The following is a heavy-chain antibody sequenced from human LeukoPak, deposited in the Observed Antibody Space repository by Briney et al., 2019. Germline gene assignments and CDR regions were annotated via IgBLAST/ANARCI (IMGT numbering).Heavy chain of an antibody. CDR2: ISYDGSNK. J-gene: IGHJ4*02. CDR3: AKGRDTSGRQNFDF. D-gene: IGHD6-19*01. Sequence: GGSLRLSCAASGFTFSSYAMHWVRQAPGKGLEWVAVISYDGSNKYYADSMNGRFTISRDNAKKTFFLQMKNLRPGDTALYYCAKGRDTSGRQNFDFWGQGTLVTVSS. CDR1: GFTFSSYA. V-gene: IGHV3-30*04.